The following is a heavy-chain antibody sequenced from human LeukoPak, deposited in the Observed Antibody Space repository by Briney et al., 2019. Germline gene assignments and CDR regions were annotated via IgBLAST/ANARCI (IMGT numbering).Heavy chain of an antibody. V-gene: IGHV1-69*13. Sequence: ASVKVSCKASGYTFTSYGISWVRQAPGQGLEWMGGIIPIFGTANYAQKFQGRVTITADESTSTAYMELSSLRSEDTAVYYCARAGNSNYYYGMDVWGQGTTVTVSS. D-gene: IGHD1-7*01. J-gene: IGHJ6*02. CDR3: ARAGNSNYYYGMDV. CDR2: IIPIFGTA. CDR1: GYTFTSYG.